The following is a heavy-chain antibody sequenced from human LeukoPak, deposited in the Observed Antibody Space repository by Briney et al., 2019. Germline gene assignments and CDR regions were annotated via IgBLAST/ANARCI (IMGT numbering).Heavy chain of an antibody. CDR2: IWYDGSNK. J-gene: IGHJ4*02. CDR3: AKDGVGSVVPARAAYYFDY. D-gene: IGHD2-2*01. CDR1: GFTFSSYG. Sequence: GGSLRLSCAASGFTFSSYGMPWVRQAPGKGLEWVAVIWYDGSNKYYADSVKGRFTISRDNSKNTLYLQMNSLRAEDTAVYYCAKDGVGSVVPARAAYYFDYWGQGTLVTVSS. V-gene: IGHV3-33*06.